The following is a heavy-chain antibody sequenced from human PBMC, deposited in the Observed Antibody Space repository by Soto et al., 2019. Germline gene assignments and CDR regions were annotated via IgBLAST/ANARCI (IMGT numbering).Heavy chain of an antibody. CDR2: ISYDGSNK. D-gene: IGHD4-17*01. V-gene: IGHV3-30*18. J-gene: IGHJ6*02. CDR1: GFTFSSYG. CDR3: AKDDNYGDYYYYGMDV. Sequence: AGGSLRLSCAASGFTFSSYGMHWVRQAPGKGLEWVAVISYDGSNKYYADSVKGRFTISRDNSKNTLYLQMNSLRAEDTAVYYCAKDDNYGDYYYYGMDVWGQGTTVTVSS.